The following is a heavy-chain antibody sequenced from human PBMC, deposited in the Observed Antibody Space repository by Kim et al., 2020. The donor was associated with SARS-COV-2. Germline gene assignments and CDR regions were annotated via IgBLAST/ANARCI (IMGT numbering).Heavy chain of an antibody. J-gene: IGHJ4*02. Sequence: ASVKVSCKASGYTFTSYAMHWVRQAPGQRLEWMGWINAGNGNTKYSQKFQGRVTITRDTSASTAYMELSSLRSEDTAVYYCARELHGYGDARGSFDYWGQGTLVTVSS. V-gene: IGHV1-3*01. CDR3: ARELHGYGDARGSFDY. CDR1: GYTFTSYA. CDR2: INAGNGNT. D-gene: IGHD4-17*01.